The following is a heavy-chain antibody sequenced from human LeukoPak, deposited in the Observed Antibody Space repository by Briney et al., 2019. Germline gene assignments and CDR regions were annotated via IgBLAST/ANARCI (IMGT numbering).Heavy chain of an antibody. CDR1: GYSISSGYY. CDR2: IYHSGST. J-gene: IGHJ3*02. V-gene: IGHV4-38-2*01. D-gene: IGHD1-26*01. CDR3: ARGARFPLDAFDI. Sequence: SETLSLTCAVSGYSISSGYYWGWIRQPPRKGLEWIGSIYHSGSTYYNPSLKSRVTISVDTSKNQFSLKLSSVTAADTAVYYCARGARFPLDAFDIWGQGTMVTVSS.